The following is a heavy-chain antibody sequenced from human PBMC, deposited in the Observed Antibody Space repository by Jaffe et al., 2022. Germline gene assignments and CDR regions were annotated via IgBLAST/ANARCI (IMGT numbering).Heavy chain of an antibody. CDR3: VRDVNIVNFDY. J-gene: IGHJ4*02. CDR2: INTNTGNP. Sequence: QVQLVQSGSELKKPGASVKVSCKASGYTVAPYSMNWVRQAPGQGLEWMGWINTNTGNPAYAQGFTGRFVFSLDTSVSTAYLQISSLKAEDTAVYYCVRDVNIVNFDYWGQGTLVTVSS. V-gene: IGHV7-4-1*02. CDR1: GYTVAPYS. D-gene: IGHD5-12*01.